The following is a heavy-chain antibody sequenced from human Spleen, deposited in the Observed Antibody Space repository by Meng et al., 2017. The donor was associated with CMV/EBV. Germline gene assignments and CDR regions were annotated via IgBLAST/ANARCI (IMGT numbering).Heavy chain of an antibody. J-gene: IGHJ4*02. CDR1: GFTFSTYW. V-gene: IGHV3-74*01. D-gene: IGHD3-10*01. CDR2: ISSDGSRT. CDR3: ASRVNY. Sequence: GESLKISCAASGFTFSTYWMHWVRQAPGKGLVWVSHISSDGSRTVYADSVKGRFTISRDNAKNTLYLQMNSLRAEDTAVYYCASRVNYWGQGTLVTVSS.